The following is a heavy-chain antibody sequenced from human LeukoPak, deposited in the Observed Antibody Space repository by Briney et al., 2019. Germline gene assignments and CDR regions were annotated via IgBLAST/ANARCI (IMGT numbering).Heavy chain of an antibody. J-gene: IGHJ4*02. Sequence: ASVKVSCKASGYTFSGYYMHWVRQAPGQGLEWMGWINPNSGGTKSAQKFQGRVTMTRDTSISTAYTELSRLRSDDTAVHYCATSPRQTTVIRGGVYYWGQGTLVTVSS. CDR3: ATSPRQTTVIRGGVYY. CDR1: GYTFSGYY. V-gene: IGHV1-2*02. CDR2: INPNSGGT. D-gene: IGHD4-11*01.